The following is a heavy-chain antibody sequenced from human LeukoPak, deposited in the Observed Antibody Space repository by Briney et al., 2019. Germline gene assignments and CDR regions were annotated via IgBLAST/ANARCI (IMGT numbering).Heavy chain of an antibody. D-gene: IGHD2-15*01. Sequence: ASVKVSCKVSGYTLTELSMHWVRQAPGKGFEWMGGFDPEDGKTIYAQKFQGRVTMTEDTSTDTAYMELSSLRSEDTAVYYCATLPLCSGGSCYANWFDPWGQGTLVTVSS. V-gene: IGHV1-24*01. CDR2: FDPEDGKT. CDR3: ATLPLCSGGSCYANWFDP. CDR1: GYTLTELS. J-gene: IGHJ5*02.